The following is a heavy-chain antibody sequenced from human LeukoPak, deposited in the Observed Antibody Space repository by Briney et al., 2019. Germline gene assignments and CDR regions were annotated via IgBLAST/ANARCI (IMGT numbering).Heavy chain of an antibody. CDR1: GYTFTSYY. V-gene: IGHV1-46*01. J-gene: IGHJ4*02. CDR3: ARVGYNYYDSSGYQYYFDY. D-gene: IGHD3-22*01. CDR2: INPSGGST. Sequence: ASVKVSCKASGYTFTSYYMHWVRQAPGQGLEWMGIINPSGGSTSYAQKSQGRVTMTRDTSTSTVYTELSSLRSEDTAVYYCARVGYNYYDSSGYQYYFDYWGQGTLVTVSS.